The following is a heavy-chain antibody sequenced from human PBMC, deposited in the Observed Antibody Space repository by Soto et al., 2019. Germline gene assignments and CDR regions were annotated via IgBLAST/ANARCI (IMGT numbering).Heavy chain of an antibody. V-gene: IGHV4-59*08. Sequence: SETLSLTCTVSGGSISSDYWSWIRQPPGKGLEWIGNIYYSGSTNYNPSLKSRVTISVDTSKNQFSLKLSSVTAADPALYYCASQLSYRAPAFDYWGPGILVTVSP. CDR1: GGSISSDY. CDR3: ASQLSYRAPAFDY. D-gene: IGHD2-2*01. CDR2: IYYSGST. J-gene: IGHJ4*02.